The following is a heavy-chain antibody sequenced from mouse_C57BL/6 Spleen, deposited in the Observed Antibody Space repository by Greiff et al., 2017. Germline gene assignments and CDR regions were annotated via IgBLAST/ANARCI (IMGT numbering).Heavy chain of an antibody. D-gene: IGHD2-5*01. J-gene: IGHJ4*01. CDR3: APYSNELYYAMDY. Sequence: QVQLKESGAELARPGASVKLSCMASGYTFTSYGISWVKQRTGQGLEWIGEIYPRSGNTYYNEKFKGKATLTADKSSSTAYMELRSLTSEDSAVYFCAPYSNELYYAMDYWGQGTSVTVSS. CDR2: IYPRSGNT. V-gene: IGHV1-81*01. CDR1: GYTFTSYG.